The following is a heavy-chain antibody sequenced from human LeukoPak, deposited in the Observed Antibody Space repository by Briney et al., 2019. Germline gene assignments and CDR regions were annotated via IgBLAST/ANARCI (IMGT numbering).Heavy chain of an antibody. V-gene: IGHV1-2*06. CDR2: INPNSGGT. CDR3: AREPDYVSSLDP. D-gene: IGHD4-17*01. Sequence: ASVKVSCTASGYTFTGYYMHWVRQAPGQGLEWMGRINPNSGGTNYAQKFQGRVTMTRDASISTAYMELSRLRSDDTAVYYCAREPDYVSSLDPWGQGTLVTVSS. J-gene: IGHJ5*02. CDR1: GYTFTGYY.